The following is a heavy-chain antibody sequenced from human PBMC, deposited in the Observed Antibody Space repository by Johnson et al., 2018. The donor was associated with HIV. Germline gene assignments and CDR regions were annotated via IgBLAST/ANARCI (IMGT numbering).Heavy chain of an antibody. CDR3: AKGGEVWYGAFDF. CDR2: ISSSGTTV. CDR1: GFTFTSYA. J-gene: IGHJ3*01. V-gene: IGHV3-48*04. D-gene: IGHD6-13*01. Sequence: MQLVESGGGVVQPGGSLILSCAASGFTFTSYAMHWVRQAPGKGLEWVSYISSSGTTVYNADSVKGRFSISRDNAKQSLYLQMNSLRAEDTAVYYCAKGGEVWYGAFDFWGQGTMAIVSS.